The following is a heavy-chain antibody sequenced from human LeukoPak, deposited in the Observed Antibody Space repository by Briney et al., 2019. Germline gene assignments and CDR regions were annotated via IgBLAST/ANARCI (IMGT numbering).Heavy chain of an antibody. Sequence: SETLSLTCTVSGGSISSYYWSWIRQPPGKGLEWIGYIYYSGSTNYNPSLKSRVTISVDTSKNQFSLKLSSVTAADTAVYYCANAPSVAPNLDAFDIWGQGTMVTVSS. D-gene: IGHD6-19*01. CDR1: GGSISSYY. CDR3: ANAPSVAPNLDAFDI. V-gene: IGHV4-59*01. CDR2: IYYSGST. J-gene: IGHJ3*02.